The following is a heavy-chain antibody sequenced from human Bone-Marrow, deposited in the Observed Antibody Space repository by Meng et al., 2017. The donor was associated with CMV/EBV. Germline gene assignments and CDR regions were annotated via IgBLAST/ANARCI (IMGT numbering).Heavy chain of an antibody. CDR1: GGFIGSRTSF. CDR2: IYYSGST. D-gene: IGHD4-17*01. J-gene: IGHJ4*02. Sequence: SETLSLTCTVYGGFIGSRTSFWGWIRQPPGKGLEWIGSIYYSGSTYSNSSLKSRVTISMDTSKNQFSLRLTAVTAADTAVYYCAGHQESDYGDYDRPLPPRTPSDYWGRGTRVTGSS. V-gene: IGHV4-39*01. CDR3: AGHQESDYGDYDRPLPPRTPSDY.